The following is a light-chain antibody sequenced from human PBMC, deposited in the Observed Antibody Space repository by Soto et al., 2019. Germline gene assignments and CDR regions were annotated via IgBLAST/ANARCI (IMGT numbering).Light chain of an antibody. V-gene: IGKV3-11*01. J-gene: IGKJ3*01. CDR3: QPRSNWPS. CDR1: QCVSSF. CDR2: DAS. Sequence: EIVLTQSPGTLSLSPGERATLSCRASQCVSSFLAWYQQKPGQAPRLLIYDASNRATGIPTRFSGSGSGTDFTLTISSLEPEDFAVYYCQPRSNWPSFGPGTKVDI.